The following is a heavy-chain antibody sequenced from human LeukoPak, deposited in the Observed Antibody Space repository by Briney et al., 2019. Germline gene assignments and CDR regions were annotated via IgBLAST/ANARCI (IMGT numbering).Heavy chain of an antibody. CDR1: GGSISSYY. CDR2: IYNSGST. Sequence: SETLSLTCTVSGGSISSYYWSWIRQPPGKGLEWIGYIYNSGSTSYNPSLKSRVTISVDTSKNQFSLRLSSVTPADTAVYYCARGGGYYYCGMDVWGQGTTVTVSS. J-gene: IGHJ6*02. V-gene: IGHV4-59*01. CDR3: ARGGGYYYCGMDV.